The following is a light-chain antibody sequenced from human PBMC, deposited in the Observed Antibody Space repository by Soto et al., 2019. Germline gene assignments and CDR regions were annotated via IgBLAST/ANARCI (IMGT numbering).Light chain of an antibody. J-gene: IGKJ5*01. CDR2: DTS. CDR1: QSVSIN. Sequence: IVMTQYPANLSVSPGERATLSCRASQSVSINLAWYQQKPGQAPRLLIYDTSTRATGIPARFSGSVSGTDFTLTISSLEPADFAFYYGQQRSNWPPITFGQGTRLEIK. CDR3: QQRSNWPPIT. V-gene: IGKV3-11*01.